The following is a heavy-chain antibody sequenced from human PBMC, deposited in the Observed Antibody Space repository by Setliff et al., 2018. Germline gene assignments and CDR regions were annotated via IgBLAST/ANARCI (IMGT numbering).Heavy chain of an antibody. CDR2: ISAYNGKT. CDR3: LRLVRYCTKIACQATSGDEV. D-gene: IGHD2-8*01. Sequence: GASVKVSCKASGYTLSNSILSWVRQAPGQGLEWVGWISAYNGKTYSAQKFQDRVTLTTHTSTNMGYLELRDLRSDDTAVYYCLRLVRYCTKIACQATSGDEVWGLGTLVTVS. V-gene: IGHV1-18*01. CDR1: GYTLSNSI. J-gene: IGHJ4*02.